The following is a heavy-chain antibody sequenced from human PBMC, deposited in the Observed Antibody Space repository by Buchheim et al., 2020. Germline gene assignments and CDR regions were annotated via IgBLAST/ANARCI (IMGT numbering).Heavy chain of an antibody. J-gene: IGHJ2*01. V-gene: IGHV3-74*01. CDR2: INSDGSST. CDR3: ARVYKDYYDSSGYYYAYWYFDL. D-gene: IGHD3-22*01. Sequence: EVQLVESGGGLVQPGESLRLSCAASGFTFRNYWMYWVRQAPGKGLVWVSRINSDGSSTSYADSVKGRFTISRDNAKNTLYLQMNSLRAEDTAVYYCARVYKDYYDSSGYYYAYWYFDLWGRGTL. CDR1: GFTFRNYW.